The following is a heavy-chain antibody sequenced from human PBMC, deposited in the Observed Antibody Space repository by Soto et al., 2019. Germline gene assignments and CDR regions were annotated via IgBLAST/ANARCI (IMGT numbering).Heavy chain of an antibody. Sequence: SETLSLTCTVSGGSISSYYWSWIRQPPGKGLEWIGYIYYSGSTNYNPSLKSRVTISVDTSKNQFSLKLSSVTAADTAVYYCARALNIVGATSLDEWGQGTLGTASS. D-gene: IGHD1-26*01. V-gene: IGHV4-59*12. J-gene: IGHJ4*02. CDR2: IYYSGST. CDR1: GGSISSYY. CDR3: ARALNIVGATSLDE.